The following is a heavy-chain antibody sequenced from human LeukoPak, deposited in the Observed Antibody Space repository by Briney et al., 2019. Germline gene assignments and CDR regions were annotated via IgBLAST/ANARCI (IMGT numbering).Heavy chain of an antibody. CDR2: IYYSGST. D-gene: IGHD1-26*01. V-gene: IGHV4-59*01. J-gene: IGHJ3*02. CDR3: ARDQVVGATNAFDI. CDR1: GGSISSYY. Sequence: SETLSLTCTVSGGSISSYYWSWIRQPPGKGLEWIGYIYYSGSTNYNPSLKSRVTISVDTSKNQFSLRLSSVTAADTAVYYCARDQVVGATNAFDIWGQGTMVTVSS.